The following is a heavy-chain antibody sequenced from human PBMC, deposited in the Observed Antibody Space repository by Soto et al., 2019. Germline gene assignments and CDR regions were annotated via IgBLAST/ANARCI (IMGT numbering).Heavy chain of an antibody. J-gene: IGHJ6*03. CDR1: GDSTNSDY. D-gene: IGHD3-3*01. CDR2: IYNSGST. CDR3: ARYLRNGLYYMDV. V-gene: IGHV4-59*08. Sequence: SETLSLTCTVSGDSTNSDYWSWVRQPPGKGLEWIGYIYNSGSTNYNPSLKSRVTMSLDPSKNQFSLKLSSVTAADTAVYYCARYLRNGLYYMDVWGEGTTVTVSS.